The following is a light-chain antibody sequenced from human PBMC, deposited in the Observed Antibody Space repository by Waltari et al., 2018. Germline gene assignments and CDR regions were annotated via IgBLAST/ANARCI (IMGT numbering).Light chain of an antibody. CDR3: QQRSNWSWT. V-gene: IGKV3-11*01. CDR2: DAS. Sequence: EIVLTQSPATLSLSPGERATLSCRASQSVSSYLAWYQQKPGQAPRLLIYDASNRATGIPARVRGSGSGTDFTLTISSLEPEDFAVYYCQQRSNWSWTFGQGTKVEIK. CDR1: QSVSSY. J-gene: IGKJ1*01.